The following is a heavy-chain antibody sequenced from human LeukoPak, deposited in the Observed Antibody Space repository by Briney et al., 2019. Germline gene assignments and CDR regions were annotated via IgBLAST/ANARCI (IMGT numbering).Heavy chain of an antibody. CDR2: IYYSGST. Sequence: SETLPLTCTVSSGSISSSSYYWGWIRQPPGKGLEWIGSIYYSGSTYYNPSLKSRVTISVDTSKNQFSLKLSSVTAADMAVYYCARGVGDTSTWYPVDSWGQGTLVTVSS. CDR3: ARGVGDTSTWYPVDS. CDR1: SGSISSSSYY. J-gene: IGHJ4*02. D-gene: IGHD6-13*01. V-gene: IGHV4-39*01.